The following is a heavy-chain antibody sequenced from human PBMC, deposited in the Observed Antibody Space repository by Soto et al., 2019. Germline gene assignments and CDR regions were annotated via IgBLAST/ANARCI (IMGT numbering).Heavy chain of an antibody. Sequence: PGGSLRLSCAASGLTFSSYGMHWVRQAPGKGLEWVAVIWYDGSNKYYADSVKGRFTISRDNSKNTLYLQMNSLRAEDTAVYYCARDQQQLAYPLDGMDVWGQGTTVTVSS. CDR1: GLTFSSYG. D-gene: IGHD6-13*01. CDR3: ARDQQQLAYPLDGMDV. V-gene: IGHV3-33*01. CDR2: IWYDGSNK. J-gene: IGHJ6*02.